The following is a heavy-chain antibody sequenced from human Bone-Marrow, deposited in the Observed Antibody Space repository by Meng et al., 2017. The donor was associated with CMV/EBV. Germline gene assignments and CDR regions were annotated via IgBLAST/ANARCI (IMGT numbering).Heavy chain of an antibody. CDR2: INHSGSS. CDR3: ARARRYYDFWSGFGPTD. D-gene: IGHD3-3*01. Sequence: SETLSLTCAVYGGSFSGYYWSWIRQPPGKGLEWIGEINHSGSSNYNSSLKSRVTILVDTSKNRFSLKLSSVTAADTAVYYCARARRYYDFWSGFGPTDWGQGTRVTVYS. CDR1: GGSFSGYY. J-gene: IGHJ4*02. V-gene: IGHV4-34*01.